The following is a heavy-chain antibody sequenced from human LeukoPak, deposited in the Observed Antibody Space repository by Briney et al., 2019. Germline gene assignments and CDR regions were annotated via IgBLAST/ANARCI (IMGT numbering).Heavy chain of an antibody. CDR2: INQDGTEK. Sequence: GGSLRLSCAASGFTFDDYGMSWVRQAPGKGLEWVANINQDGTEKYYVDSVKGRFTISRDNAKNSLYLQMNSLRAEDTAVYYCARDHHRRLYDSQARDTFDIWGQGTMVTVSS. V-gene: IGHV3-7*01. CDR1: GFTFDDYG. D-gene: IGHD3-22*01. CDR3: ARDHHRRLYDSQARDTFDI. J-gene: IGHJ3*02.